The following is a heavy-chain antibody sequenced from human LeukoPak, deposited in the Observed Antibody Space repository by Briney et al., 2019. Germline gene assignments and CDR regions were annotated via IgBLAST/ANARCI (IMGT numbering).Heavy chain of an antibody. CDR1: GGSISSYY. Sequence: SETLSLTCTVSGGSISSYYWSWIRQPPGKGLEWIGYIYYSGSTNYNPSLKSRVTISVDTSKNQFSLKLSSVTAADTAVYYCARVGYYDSSGYYHHAFDIWGQGIMVTVSS. CDR2: IYYSGST. CDR3: ARVGYYDSSGYYHHAFDI. J-gene: IGHJ3*02. D-gene: IGHD3-22*01. V-gene: IGHV4-59*01.